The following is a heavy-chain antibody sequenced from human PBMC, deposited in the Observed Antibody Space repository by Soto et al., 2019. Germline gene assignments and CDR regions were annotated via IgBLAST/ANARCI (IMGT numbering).Heavy chain of an antibody. CDR2: IVPVFGRP. CDR3: AREGSGYNF. CDR1: GGSFSNFG. V-gene: IGHV1-69*13. Sequence: SVKVSCKASGGSFSNFGISWVRQAPGQGLEWMGGIVPVFGRPNYAQRFRGRLTIIADESTSTGYMELISLRSDDTAVYYCAREGSGYNFWGQGTQVTVSS. J-gene: IGHJ4*02. D-gene: IGHD5-12*01.